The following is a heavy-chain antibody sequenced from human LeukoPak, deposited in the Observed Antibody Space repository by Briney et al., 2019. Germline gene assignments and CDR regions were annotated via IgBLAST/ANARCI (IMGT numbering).Heavy chain of an antibody. D-gene: IGHD7-27*01. CDR2: IYSGGST. V-gene: IGHV3-66*01. CDR3: ARKTDHQTGGDY. Sequence: PGGSLRLSCAASGFTFNNYAMSWVRQAPGKGLEWVSLIYSGGSTSYADSVKGRFTISRDSSKNTLYLQMNSLRAEDAAVYYCARKTDHQTGGDYWGQGTLVTVSS. CDR1: GFTFNNYA. J-gene: IGHJ4*02.